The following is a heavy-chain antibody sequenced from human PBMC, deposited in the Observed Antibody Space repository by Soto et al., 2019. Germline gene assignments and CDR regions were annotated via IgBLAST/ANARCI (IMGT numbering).Heavy chain of an antibody. V-gene: IGHV1-2*04. Sequence: APVKGSCKASGYTFTDYYMHWARQAPGQGLEWMGWVNPNSGGTKYAQRFQEWVTMTTDTAINTAYMELRRLKSGDTAVYYCTREMGSYFNYGMDVWGQGTTVTVSS. CDR1: GYTFTDYY. D-gene: IGHD2-8*01. J-gene: IGHJ6*02. CDR3: TREMGSYFNYGMDV. CDR2: VNPNSGGT.